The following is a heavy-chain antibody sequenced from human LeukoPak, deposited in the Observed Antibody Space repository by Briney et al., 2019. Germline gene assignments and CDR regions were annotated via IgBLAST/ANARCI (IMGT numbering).Heavy chain of an antibody. CDR2: IYSGGST. CDR3: ASSGGPLLAFDI. V-gene: IGHV3-66*01. J-gene: IGHJ3*02. D-gene: IGHD2-15*01. CDR1: GIRVSTLY. Sequence: PGGSLRLSCVASGIRVSTLYMSWVRQAPGKGLEWVSVIYSGGSTEYADPVKGRFTISRDHSKNTLYLQMSSLRAEDTAVYYCASSGGPLLAFDIWGQGTKVTVST.